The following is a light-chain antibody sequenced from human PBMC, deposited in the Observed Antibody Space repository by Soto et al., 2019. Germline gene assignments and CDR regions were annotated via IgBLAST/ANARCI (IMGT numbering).Light chain of an antibody. J-gene: IGLJ3*02. Sequence: QSALTQPASVSGSPGQSITISCTGTNNYVGGYNYVSWYQQHPGKAPKLLIYGVSDRPSGVSDRFSGSKSGNAASLTISGLQAEDGGDYYCSSYTSSYTWVFGGGTKLTVL. CDR1: NNYVGGYNY. CDR3: SSYTSSYTWV. CDR2: GVS. V-gene: IGLV2-14*03.